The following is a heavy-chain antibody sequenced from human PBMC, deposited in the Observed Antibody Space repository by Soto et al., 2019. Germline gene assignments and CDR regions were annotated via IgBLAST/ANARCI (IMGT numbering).Heavy chain of an antibody. CDR2: ISSSGSTI. Sequence: GGSLRLSCAASGFTFSDYYMSWIRQAPGKGLEWVSYISSSGSTIYYADSVKGRFTISRDNAKNSLYLQMNSLRAEDTAVYYCARDSPLRPLLGPERHFDYWGQGTLVTVSS. CDR3: ARDSPLRPLLGPERHFDY. V-gene: IGHV3-11*01. D-gene: IGHD2-8*02. J-gene: IGHJ4*02. CDR1: GFTFSDYY.